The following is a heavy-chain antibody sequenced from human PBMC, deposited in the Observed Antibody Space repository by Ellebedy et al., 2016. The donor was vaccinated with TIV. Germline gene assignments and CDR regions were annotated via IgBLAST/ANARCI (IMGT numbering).Heavy chain of an antibody. CDR3: ARDDGRWSSGWYWFDP. Sequence: PGGSLRLSCAASGFTFSSYWMSRVRQAPGKGLEWVSVIYSGGSTYYADSVKGRFTISRDNAKNSLYLQMNSLRAEDTAVYYCARDDGRWSSGWYWFDPWGQGTLVTVSS. D-gene: IGHD6-19*01. J-gene: IGHJ5*02. V-gene: IGHV3-66*01. CDR1: GFTFSSYW. CDR2: IYSGGST.